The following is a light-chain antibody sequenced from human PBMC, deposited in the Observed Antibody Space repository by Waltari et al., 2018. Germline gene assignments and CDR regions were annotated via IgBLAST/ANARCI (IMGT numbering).Light chain of an antibody. CDR3: SAYISSSTLEL. Sequence: QSALTQPASVSGSPGQPITLSCTGTSSDVGGYNYVSWYQQHPGKAPNLMIFYVNHRPSGVSYRFSGSKSCNTASLTISGLQAEDEAYYHCSAYISSSTLELFGGGTRLTVL. V-gene: IGLV2-14*03. J-gene: IGLJ2*01. CDR2: YVN. CDR1: SSDVGGYNY.